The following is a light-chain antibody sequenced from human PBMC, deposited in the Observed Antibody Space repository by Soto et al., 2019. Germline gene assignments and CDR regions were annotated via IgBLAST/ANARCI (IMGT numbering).Light chain of an antibody. J-gene: IGLJ2*01. Sequence: QFVLTQPPSVSGTPGQRVTISCSGSSSNIGSNTVNWYQQLPGTAPKLLIYSNNQRPSGVPDRFSGSKSGTSASLAISGLQSEDEADYYCAAWDDSLNGHVVFGGGTKLTVL. CDR2: SNN. CDR1: SSNIGSNT. V-gene: IGLV1-44*01. CDR3: AAWDDSLNGHVV.